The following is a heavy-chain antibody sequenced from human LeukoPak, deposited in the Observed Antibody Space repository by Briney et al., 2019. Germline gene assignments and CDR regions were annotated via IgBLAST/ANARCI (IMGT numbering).Heavy chain of an antibody. CDR2: ISPDAGTK. V-gene: IGHV3-7*01. Sequence: PGGSLRLSCASSGFTFSSYWMTWFREARGKGLEGVANISPDAGTKYYVASVPGRFTISRDNAKNSLYLQMSSLRADDTALYFCSIDVSRNTPDFWGQVTLVSVSS. CDR3: SIDVSRNTPDF. CDR1: GFTFSSYW. D-gene: IGHD2-2*01. J-gene: IGHJ4*02.